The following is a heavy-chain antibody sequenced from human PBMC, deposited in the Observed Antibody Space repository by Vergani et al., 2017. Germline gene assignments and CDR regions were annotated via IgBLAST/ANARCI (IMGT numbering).Heavy chain of an antibody. D-gene: IGHD3-22*01. CDR2: IYYSGST. CDR1: GGSISSYY. Sequence: QVQLQESGPGLVKPSETLSLTCTVSGGSISSYYWSWIRQPPGKGLEWIGYIYYSGSTNYNPSLKSRVTISVDTSKNQFSLKLSSVTAADTAVYYCARKSYYDSSGYYTYFDYWGQGTLVTVSS. CDR3: ARKSYYDSSGYYTYFDY. J-gene: IGHJ4*02. V-gene: IGHV4-59*01.